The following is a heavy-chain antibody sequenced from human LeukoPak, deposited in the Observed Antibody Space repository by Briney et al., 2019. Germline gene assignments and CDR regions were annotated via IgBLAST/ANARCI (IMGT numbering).Heavy chain of an antibody. V-gene: IGHV4-34*01. CDR2: INHSGST. CDR1: GGSFSGYY. Sequence: SETLSLTCAVYGGSFSGYYWSWIRQPPGKGLEWIGEINHSGSTNYNPSLKSRVTISVDTSKNQFSLKLSSVTAADTAVYYCASWEPPVDYWGQGILVTVSS. D-gene: IGHD1-26*01. CDR3: ASWEPPVDY. J-gene: IGHJ4*02.